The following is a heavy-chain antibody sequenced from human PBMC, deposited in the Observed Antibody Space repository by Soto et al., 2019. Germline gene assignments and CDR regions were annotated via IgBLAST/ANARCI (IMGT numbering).Heavy chain of an antibody. V-gene: IGHV1-2*02. CDR1: GYTFTGHY. Sequence: QVQLVQSGAEVKRPGASVKVSCKASGYTFTGHYLHWVRQAPGQGPEWMGWINPNSGGTNYAQNFQARVTMTRDTSIGTAYIELSRLTSDDTAVYYCARDRETVIGDPPHAFDIWGQGTMVTVSS. CDR3: ARDRETVIGDPPHAFDI. D-gene: IGHD2-21*02. CDR2: INPNSGGT. J-gene: IGHJ3*02.